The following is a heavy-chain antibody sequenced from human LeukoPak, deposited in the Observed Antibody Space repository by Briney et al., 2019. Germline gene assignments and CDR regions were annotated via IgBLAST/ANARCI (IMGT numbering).Heavy chain of an antibody. CDR3: SREDRYSYGYYY. D-gene: IGHD5-18*01. CDR1: GFTFSSYG. J-gene: IGHJ4*02. V-gene: IGHV3-33*01. CDR2: IWYDGSNK. Sequence: GGSLRLSCAASGFTFSSYGMHWVRQAPGKGLEWVAVIWYDGSNKYYADSVKGRFTISRDNSKNTLYLQMNSLRAEDTAVYYCSREDRYSYGYYYWGQGTLVTVSS.